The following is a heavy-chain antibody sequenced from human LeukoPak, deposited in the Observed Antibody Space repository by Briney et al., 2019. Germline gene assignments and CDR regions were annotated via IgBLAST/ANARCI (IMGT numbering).Heavy chain of an antibody. CDR2: VYYSGTT. CDR3: ARVDYGTATNWFDP. D-gene: IGHD4/OR15-4a*01. Sequence: PSETLSLTCTVSGGSICTFYWSWIRQPPGKGLEWIGYVYYSGTTNYNPSLKSRLSMSVDTSKNQFSLNLSSATAADTGVYFCARVDYGTATNWFDPWGQGILVTVSS. CDR1: GGSICTFY. V-gene: IGHV4-59*01. J-gene: IGHJ5*02.